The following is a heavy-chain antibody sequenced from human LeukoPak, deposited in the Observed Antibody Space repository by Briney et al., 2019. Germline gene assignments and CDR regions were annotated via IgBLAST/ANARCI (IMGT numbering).Heavy chain of an antibody. Sequence: GGSLRLSCAASGFIFSNAWMSWVRQAPGKGLEWVGRIQSKTDGGTTDYAAPVKGRFTISRNDSKNTLFLQMNSLKTEDTAVYYCTTSGTNVEYYYGSDIAFDIWGQGTMVTVFS. CDR3: TTSGTNVEYYYGSDIAFDI. D-gene: IGHD3-10*01. CDR2: IQSKTDGGTT. CDR1: GFIFSNAW. V-gene: IGHV3-15*01. J-gene: IGHJ3*02.